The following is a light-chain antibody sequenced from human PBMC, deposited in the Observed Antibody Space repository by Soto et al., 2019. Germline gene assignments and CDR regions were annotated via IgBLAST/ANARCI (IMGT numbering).Light chain of an antibody. V-gene: IGKV3-20*01. J-gene: IGKJ4*01. Sequence: ENVLTQSPGTLSLSPGERVTLSCRASQSVDSNSLAWYQQKRGQAPRLLIYGASSRATGIPDRFSGSGSGTDFTLTINKLEPEDFTVYFCQQYNNWPPGVTFGGGTKVDIK. CDR3: QQYNNWPPGVT. CDR1: QSVDSNS. CDR2: GAS.